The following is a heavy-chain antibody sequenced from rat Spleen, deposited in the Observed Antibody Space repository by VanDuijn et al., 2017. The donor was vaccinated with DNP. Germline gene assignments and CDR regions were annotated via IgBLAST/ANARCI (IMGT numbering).Heavy chain of an antibody. Sequence: EVQLVESGGGLVQPGRSMKLSCAASGFTFSNHWMTWIRQAPKKGLEWVATIIYDGSSTYYRDSVKGRFTISRDNAKSTLNLQVNSLRSEDTATYYCAGRPPPTRGPFDYWGLGVMVTVSS. CDR3: AGRPPPTRGPFDY. CDR2: IIYDGSST. D-gene: IGHD1-4*01. J-gene: IGHJ2*01. V-gene: IGHV5-22*01. CDR1: GFTFSNHW.